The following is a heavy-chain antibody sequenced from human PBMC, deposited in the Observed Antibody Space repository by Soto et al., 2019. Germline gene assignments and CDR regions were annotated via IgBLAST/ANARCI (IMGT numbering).Heavy chain of an antibody. Sequence: GASVKVSCKASGGTFSSYAISWVRQAPGQGLEWMGGIIPIFGTANYAQKFQGRVTITADESTSTAYMELSSLRSEDTAVYYCARGYCSGGSCYLLDYWGQGTLVTVSS. CDR1: GGTFSSYA. V-gene: IGHV1-69*13. J-gene: IGHJ4*02. CDR2: IIPIFGTA. CDR3: ARGYCSGGSCYLLDY. D-gene: IGHD2-15*01.